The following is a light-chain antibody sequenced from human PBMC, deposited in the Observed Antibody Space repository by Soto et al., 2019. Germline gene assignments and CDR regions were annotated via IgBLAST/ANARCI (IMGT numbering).Light chain of an antibody. CDR2: AAS. V-gene: IGKV1-39*01. CDR1: QRISNY. CDR3: QQADSFPQT. Sequence: DIQMTQSPSSLSASVGDRVAITCRASQRISNYLNWYQQKPGKGPNLLIYAASSLESGVPSRFSGSGSGTDFTLTISSLQPEDFATYYCQQADSFPQTFGQGTKVDIK. J-gene: IGKJ1*01.